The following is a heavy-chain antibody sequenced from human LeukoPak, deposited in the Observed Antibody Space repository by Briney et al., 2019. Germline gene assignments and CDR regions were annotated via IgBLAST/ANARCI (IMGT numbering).Heavy chain of an antibody. CDR2: IKQDGSEK. J-gene: IGHJ4*02. Sequence: GGSLRLSCAASGFTLSSYWMSWVRQAPGKGLEWVANIKQDGSEKYYVDSVKGRFTISRDNAKNSLYLQMNSLRAEDTAVYYCARGYGDYDYWGQGTLVTVSS. D-gene: IGHD4-17*01. CDR1: GFTLSSYW. CDR3: ARGYGDYDY. V-gene: IGHV3-7*01.